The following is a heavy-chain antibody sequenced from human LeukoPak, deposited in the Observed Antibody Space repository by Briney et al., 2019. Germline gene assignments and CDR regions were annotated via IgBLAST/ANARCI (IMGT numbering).Heavy chain of an antibody. CDR2: IKQGGNTK. J-gene: IGHJ4*02. CDR3: ARRRDFFDY. Sequence: GGSLRLSCVASGFTSSSHWMTWVRQTPGKGLEWVAHIKQGGNTKHYVGSVKGRFTISRDDAKNTLYLQMSSLRAEDTAVYYCARRRDFFDYWGQGTLVTVSS. V-gene: IGHV3-7*03. CDR1: GFTSSSHW.